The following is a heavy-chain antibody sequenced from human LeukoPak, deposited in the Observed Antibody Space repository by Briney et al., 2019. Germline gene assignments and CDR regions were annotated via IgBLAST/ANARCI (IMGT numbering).Heavy chain of an antibody. CDR2: ISYDGSNK. J-gene: IGHJ6*02. CDR3: ARDRHSSSWYPSRYYYYGMDV. Sequence: GGSLRLSCAASGFAFSSHGIHWVRQAPGTGLEWVAVISYDGSNKYYADSVKGRFTISRDNSKNTLYLQMNSLRAEDTAVYYCARDRHSSSWYPSRYYYYGMDVWGQGTTVTVSS. D-gene: IGHD6-13*01. CDR1: GFAFSSHG. V-gene: IGHV3-30*03.